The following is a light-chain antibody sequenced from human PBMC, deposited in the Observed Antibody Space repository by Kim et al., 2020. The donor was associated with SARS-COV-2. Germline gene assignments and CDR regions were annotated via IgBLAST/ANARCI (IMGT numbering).Light chain of an antibody. V-gene: IGLV3-10*01. CDR2: EDR. CDR1: ALPRKY. J-gene: IGLJ1*01. Sequence: SPGQTATITCSGDALPRKYAFWFQQKSGQAPVLVIYEDRRRPSGIPDRFSGSSSGTVATLTISGAQVEDEADYYCYSTDSSGDLYVFGAGTKVTVL. CDR3: YSTDSSGDLYV.